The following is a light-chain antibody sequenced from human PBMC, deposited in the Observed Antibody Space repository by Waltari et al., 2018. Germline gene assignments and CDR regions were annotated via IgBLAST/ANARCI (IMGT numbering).Light chain of an antibody. CDR1: QSVDGSY. Sequence: EIVLTQSPGTLSLSPGERASLSCRASQSVDGSYLAWYQQKPGQAPRLLIYGASSRATGIPDRFSGSGSGTDFTLTMSSLQPEDIATFSCQESYSTLYTFGQGTKVEIK. J-gene: IGKJ2*01. CDR2: GAS. V-gene: IGKV3-20*01. CDR3: QESYSTLYT.